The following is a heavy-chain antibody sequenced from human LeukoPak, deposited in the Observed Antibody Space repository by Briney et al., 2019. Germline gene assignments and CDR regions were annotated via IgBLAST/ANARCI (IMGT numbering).Heavy chain of an antibody. V-gene: IGHV3-23*01. CDR2: ISVCYST. CDR1: GFTFSSYA. J-gene: IGHJ4*02. D-gene: IGHD3/OR15-3a*01. CDR3: AKGWTSIKYDS. Sequence: GGSLSLSCAASGFTFSSYAMTWVRQPPAKGLEWVSTISVCYSTYYADSVKGRFTISRDNSKNTLYLQMNSLEAEDTAVYYCAKGWTSIKYDSWGQGKVVTVSS.